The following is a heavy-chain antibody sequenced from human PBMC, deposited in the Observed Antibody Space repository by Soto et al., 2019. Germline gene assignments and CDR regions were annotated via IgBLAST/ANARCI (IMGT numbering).Heavy chain of an antibody. CDR3: ARGPTVTGFDY. D-gene: IGHD4-17*01. J-gene: IGHJ4*02. Sequence: GGSLRLSCAASGFTLSNYAMSWVRQAPGKGLEWVSAISISGGSTYYADSVKGRFTISRDSSKNTLYLQMNSLRAEDTAVYYCARGPTVTGFDYWGQGTMVTVSS. CDR2: ISISGGST. V-gene: IGHV3-23*01. CDR1: GFTLSNYA.